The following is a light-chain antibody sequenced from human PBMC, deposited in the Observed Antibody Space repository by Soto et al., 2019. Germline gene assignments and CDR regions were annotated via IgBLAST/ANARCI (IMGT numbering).Light chain of an antibody. V-gene: IGLV5-45*01. J-gene: IGLJ1*01. CDR2: YKSDSDR. CDR3: LIWHNSAYV. CDR1: SGINVDTYR. Sequence: QLVLTQPASLSASPGASASLTCTLRSGINVDTYRIYWYQQKPGSPPQYLLNYKSDSDRQQGSGVPSRFSGSKDASANTGILLISGLQSEDEADYYCLIWHNSAYVFGAGNKLTVL.